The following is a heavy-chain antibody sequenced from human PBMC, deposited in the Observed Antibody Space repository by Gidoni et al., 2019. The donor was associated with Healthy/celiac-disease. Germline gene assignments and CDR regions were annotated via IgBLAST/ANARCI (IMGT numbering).Heavy chain of an antibody. J-gene: IGHJ4*02. CDR3: TTDTRRSYWAPPDFDY. CDR1: GCTFCNAW. CDR2: IKSKTGGGTT. Sequence: EVQLVESGGGLVKPGGSLRLSCAASGCTFCNAWRSWVGQAPGKGLEWVGRIKSKTGGGTTDYAAPVKGRFTISRDDSKNTLYLQMNSLKTEDTAVYYCTTDTRRSYWAPPDFDYWGQGTLVTVSS. D-gene: IGHD1-26*01. V-gene: IGHV3-15*01.